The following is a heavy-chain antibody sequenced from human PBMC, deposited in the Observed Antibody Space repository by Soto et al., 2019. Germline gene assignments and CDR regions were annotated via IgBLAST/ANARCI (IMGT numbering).Heavy chain of an antibody. J-gene: IGHJ4*02. Sequence: GGSLGLSCAASGFTFDDYAMHWVRPAPGKGLEWVSGISSSSSNIDYADSVKGRFTISRDNAKNSLYLQMNSLRAEDTAVYYCARAPYYYDSSGYYLFDYWGQGTLVTVSS. CDR3: ARAPYYYDSSGYYLFDY. CDR1: GFTFDDYA. CDR2: ISSSSSNI. D-gene: IGHD3-22*01. V-gene: IGHV3-21*01.